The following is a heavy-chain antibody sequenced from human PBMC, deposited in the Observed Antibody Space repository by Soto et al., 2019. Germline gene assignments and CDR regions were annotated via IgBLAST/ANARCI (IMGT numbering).Heavy chain of an antibody. V-gene: IGHV3-66*01. J-gene: IGHJ6*02. CDR1: GFTVSSNY. CDR3: ARGLRSLRSKYYYYGMDV. D-gene: IGHD4-17*01. Sequence: PGGSLRLSCTASGFTVSSNYMSWVRQAPGKGLEWVSVIYSGGSTYYADSVKGRFTISRDNSKNTLYLQMNSLRAEDTAVYYCARGLRSLRSKYYYYGMDVWGQGTTVTVSS. CDR2: IYSGGST.